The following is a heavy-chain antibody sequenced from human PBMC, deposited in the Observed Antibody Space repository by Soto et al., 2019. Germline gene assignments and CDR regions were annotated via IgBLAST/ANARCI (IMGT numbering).Heavy chain of an antibody. Sequence: ASVKVSCKASEYSFTGHYLHWVRQAPGQGLEWMGWIDPKSGDTKYAPKFQDRVTMTRDTSISTAYMDLSSLRYDDTAVYYCARDYDKSGYDYFDPWGQGTLVTVSS. V-gene: IGHV1-2*02. D-gene: IGHD3-22*01. CDR1: EYSFTGHY. CDR2: IDPKSGDT. J-gene: IGHJ5*02. CDR3: ARDYDKSGYDYFDP.